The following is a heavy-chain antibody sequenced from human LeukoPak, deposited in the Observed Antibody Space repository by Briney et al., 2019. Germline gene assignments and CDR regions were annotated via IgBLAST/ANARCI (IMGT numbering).Heavy chain of an antibody. CDR3: AAAYSSSSDYGMDV. J-gene: IGHJ6*02. Sequence: GASVKASCKASGFTFTSSAMQWVRQARGQRLEWIGWIVVGSGNTNYAQKFQERVTITRDMSTSTAYMELSSLRSEDTAVYYCAAAYSSSSDYGMDVWGQGTTVTVSS. V-gene: IGHV1-58*02. CDR2: IVVGSGNT. CDR1: GFTFTSSA. D-gene: IGHD6-6*01.